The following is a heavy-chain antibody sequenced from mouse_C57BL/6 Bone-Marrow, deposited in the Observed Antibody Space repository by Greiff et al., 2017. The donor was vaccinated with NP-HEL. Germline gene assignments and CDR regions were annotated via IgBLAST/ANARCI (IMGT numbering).Heavy chain of an antibody. J-gene: IGHJ1*03. CDR3: ARDSITTVVEDWYFDV. CDR2: ISDGGSYT. D-gene: IGHD1-1*01. V-gene: IGHV5-4*01. Sequence: EVKVEESGGGLVKPGGSLKLSCAASGFTFSSYAMSWVRQTPEKRLEWVATISDGGSYTYYPDNVKGRFTISRDNAKNNLYLQMSQLKSEDTAMYYCARDSITTVVEDWYFDVWGTGTTVTVSS. CDR1: GFTFSSYA.